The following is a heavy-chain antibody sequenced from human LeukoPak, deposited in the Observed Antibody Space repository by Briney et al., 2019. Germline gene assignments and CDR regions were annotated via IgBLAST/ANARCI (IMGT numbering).Heavy chain of an antibody. J-gene: IGHJ3*02. CDR1: GFTFSSYG. CDR2: FDPEDGET. D-gene: IGHD5-12*01. CDR3: ATDPRFRGYMDAFDI. Sequence: SGGSLRLSCAASGFTFSSYGMHWVRQAPGKGLEWMGGFDPEDGETIYAQKFQGRVTMTEDTSTDTAYMELSSLRSEDTAVYYCATDPRFRGYMDAFDIWGQGTMVTVSS. V-gene: IGHV1-24*01.